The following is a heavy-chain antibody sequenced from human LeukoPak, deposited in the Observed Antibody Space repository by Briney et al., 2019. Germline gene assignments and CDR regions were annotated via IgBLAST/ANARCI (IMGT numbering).Heavy chain of an antibody. D-gene: IGHD2-21*01. Sequence: PSETLSLTCTVSGGSISSSSFYWGWIRQPPGKGLEWIGSIFYSGNTYYTPSLQSRVTMSLDTSKSQFSLSLTSVTAADTAVYYCARQIAVVEPTDPNWFDSWGQGTLVTVS. CDR1: GGSISSSSFY. J-gene: IGHJ5*01. CDR2: IFYSGNT. CDR3: ARQIAVVEPTDPNWFDS. V-gene: IGHV4-39*07.